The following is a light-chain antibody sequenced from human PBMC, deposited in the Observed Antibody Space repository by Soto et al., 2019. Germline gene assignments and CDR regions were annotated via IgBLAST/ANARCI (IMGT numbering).Light chain of an antibody. CDR2: ASS. V-gene: IGKV1-6*01. CDR1: QDIRTE. CDR3: LQDFKYPRT. J-gene: IGKJ1*01. Sequence: AIQMTQSPSSLSASVGDRVTITCRASQDIRTELGWYQQRPGEAPKLLIYASSNLQSGVPSRFSGSGSGTDFTLTINSLQPEDFATYYCLQDFKYPRTFAQGTKVDIK.